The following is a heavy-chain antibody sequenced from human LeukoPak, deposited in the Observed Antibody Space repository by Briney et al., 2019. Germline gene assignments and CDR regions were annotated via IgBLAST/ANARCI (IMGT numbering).Heavy chain of an antibody. J-gene: IGHJ4*02. CDR3: AKDFCSGGSCYFDY. Sequence: GGSLRLSCAASGFIFSSYWMSWVRQAPGKGLEWVANIKQDGSEKYYVDSVKGRFTISRDNAKNSLYLQMNSLRAEDTAVYYCAKDFCSGGSCYFDYWGQGTLVTVSS. CDR1: GFIFSSYW. CDR2: IKQDGSEK. V-gene: IGHV3-7*03. D-gene: IGHD2-15*01.